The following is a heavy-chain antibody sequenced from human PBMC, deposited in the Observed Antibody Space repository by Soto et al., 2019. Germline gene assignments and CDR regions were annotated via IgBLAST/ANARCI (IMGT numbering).Heavy chain of an antibody. CDR1: GGCISSYY. V-gene: IGHV4-4*07. CDR2: IYTSGST. D-gene: IGHD3-3*01. Sequence: QVQLQESGPGLVKPSETLSLTCTVSGGCISSYYWSWIRQPAGKGLEWIGRIYTSGSTNYNPSLNSRVTMSVDTSKNQFSLKLSSVTAADTAVYYCARGLYDFQRGAWFDPWGQGTLVTVSS. CDR3: ARGLYDFQRGAWFDP. J-gene: IGHJ5*02.